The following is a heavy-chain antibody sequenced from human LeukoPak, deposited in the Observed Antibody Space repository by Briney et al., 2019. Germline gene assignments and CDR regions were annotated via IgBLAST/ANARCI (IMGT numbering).Heavy chain of an antibody. D-gene: IGHD6-6*01. CDR3: ARKNGSSWDY. J-gene: IGHJ4*02. CDR2: ISSSIISTI. Sequence: GGSLRLSCAASGFTFSSYSMNWVRQAPGKGLEWVSYISSSIISTIYYADSVKGRFTISRDNAKNSLDLQMNSLRAEDTAVYFCARKNGSSWDYWGQGTLVTVSS. V-gene: IGHV3-48*01. CDR1: GFTFSSYS.